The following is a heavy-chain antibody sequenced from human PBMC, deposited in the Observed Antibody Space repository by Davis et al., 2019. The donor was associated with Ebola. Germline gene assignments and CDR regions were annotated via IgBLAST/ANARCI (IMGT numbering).Heavy chain of an antibody. Sequence: AASVKVSCKASGYTFTSYAMNWVRQAPGQGLEWMGWINTNTGNPTYAQGFTGRFVFSLDTSVSTAYLQISSLKAEDTAVYYCARIYQDPYYDFWSGPVLYGMDVWGKGTTVTVSS. V-gene: IGHV7-4-1*02. D-gene: IGHD3-3*01. CDR1: GYTFTSYA. CDR3: ARIYQDPYYDFWSGPVLYGMDV. J-gene: IGHJ6*04. CDR2: INTNTGNP.